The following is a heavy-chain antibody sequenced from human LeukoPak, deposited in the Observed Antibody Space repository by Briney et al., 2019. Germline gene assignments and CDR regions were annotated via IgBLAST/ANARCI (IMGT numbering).Heavy chain of an antibody. D-gene: IGHD3-22*01. CDR2: ISSRSSYI. V-gene: IGHV3-21*01. Sequence: GGSLRLSCAASGFTFSSYSMNWVRQAPGKGLEWVSSISSRSSYIYYADSVKGRFTTSRDNAKNSLYLQMNSLRAEDTAVYYCAREIQRDYYDSSGYPIDYWGQGTLVTVSS. J-gene: IGHJ4*02. CDR1: GFTFSSYS. CDR3: AREIQRDYYDSSGYPIDY.